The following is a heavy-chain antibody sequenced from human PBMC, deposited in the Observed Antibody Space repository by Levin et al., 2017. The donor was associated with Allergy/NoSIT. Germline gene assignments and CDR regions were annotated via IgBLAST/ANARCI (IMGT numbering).Heavy chain of an antibody. CDR1: GGSISSYY. V-gene: IGHV4-59*01. CDR2: IYYSGST. CDR3: ERDQSQVGDCTGGVWPALRYYYSSMDV. J-gene: IGHJ6*03. D-gene: IGHD2-8*02. Sequence: SETLSLTCTVSGGSISSYYWSWIRQPPGKGLEWIGYIYYSGSTNYNPSLKSRVTISVDTSKNQFSLKLSSVTAADTAVYYWERDQSQVGDCTGGVWPALRYYYSSMDVWGKGPTVTVSS.